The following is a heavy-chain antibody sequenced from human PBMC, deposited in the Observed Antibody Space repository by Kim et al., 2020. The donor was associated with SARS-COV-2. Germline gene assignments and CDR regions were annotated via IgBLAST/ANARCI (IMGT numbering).Heavy chain of an antibody. CDR1: GFTFSSYA. J-gene: IGHJ6*02. Sequence: GGSLRLSCAASGFTFSSYAMSWVRQAPGKGLEWVSAISGSGSSTYYADSVKGRVTISRDNSKNTLYLQMNSLRAEDTAVYYCAKAASITMIVVVITHHYDYGMDVWGQGTTVTVSS. V-gene: IGHV3-23*01. D-gene: IGHD3-22*01. CDR2: ISGSGSST. CDR3: AKAASITMIVVVITHHYDYGMDV.